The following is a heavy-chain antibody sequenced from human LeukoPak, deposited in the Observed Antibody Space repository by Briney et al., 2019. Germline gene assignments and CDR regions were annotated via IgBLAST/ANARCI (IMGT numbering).Heavy chain of an antibody. CDR3: ARAPRAYCSTTDSCFQDY. Sequence: PSETLSLTCTVSGGSISSYYWSWIRQPPGKGLEWIGYIYYSGSTKYNPSLKSRVTISVDTSKNLFSLSLNSVTAADTAVYYCARAPRAYCSTTDSCFQDYWGQGILVTVSS. CDR2: IYYSGST. V-gene: IGHV4-59*08. D-gene: IGHD2-2*01. CDR1: GGSISSYY. J-gene: IGHJ4*02.